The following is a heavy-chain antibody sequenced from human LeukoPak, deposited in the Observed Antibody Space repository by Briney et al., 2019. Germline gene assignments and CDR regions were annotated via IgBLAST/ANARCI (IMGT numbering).Heavy chain of an antibody. CDR3: ARSRIAAAGTDY. Sequence: SETLSLTCTVSGGSISSSSYYWGWIRQPPGKGLEWIGSIYYSGSTYYNPSLKSRVTISVDTSKNQFSLKLSSVTAADTAVYYCARSRIAAAGTDYRGQGTLVTVSS. CDR2: IYYSGST. V-gene: IGHV4-39*01. CDR1: GGSISSSSYY. J-gene: IGHJ4*02. D-gene: IGHD6-13*01.